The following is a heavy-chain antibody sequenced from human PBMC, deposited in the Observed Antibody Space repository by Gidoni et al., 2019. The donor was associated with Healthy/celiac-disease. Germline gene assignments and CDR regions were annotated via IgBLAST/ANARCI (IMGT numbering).Heavy chain of an antibody. V-gene: IGHV4-31*03. CDR2: SYYSGST. CDR3: ARAGYCSGGSCDYFDY. CDR1: GGSISSGGYY. J-gene: IGHJ4*02. Sequence: QVQLQESGPGLVKPSQTLSLTCPVSGGSISSGGYYWSWIRQHPGKGLEWIGYSYYSGSTYYNPSLKSRVTISVDTSKNQFSLKLSSVTAADTAGYYCARAGYCSGGSCDYFDYWGQGTLVTVSS. D-gene: IGHD2-15*01.